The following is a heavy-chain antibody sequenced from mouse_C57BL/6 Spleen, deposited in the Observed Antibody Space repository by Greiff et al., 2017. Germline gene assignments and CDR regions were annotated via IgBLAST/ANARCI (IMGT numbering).Heavy chain of an antibody. D-gene: IGHD1-1*01. CDR2: ISYDGSN. CDR1: GYSITSGYY. CDR3: ARDHGSSLYFDY. V-gene: IGHV3-6*01. J-gene: IGHJ2*01. Sequence: ESGPGLVKPSQSLSLTCSVTGYSITSGYYWNWIRQFPGNKLEWMGYISYDGSNNYNPSLKNRISITRDTSKNQFFLKLNSVTTEDTATYYCARDHGSSLYFDYWGQGTTLTVSS.